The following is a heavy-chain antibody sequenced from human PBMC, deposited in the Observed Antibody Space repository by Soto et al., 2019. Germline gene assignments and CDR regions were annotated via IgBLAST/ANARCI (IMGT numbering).Heavy chain of an antibody. CDR1: GDSFSTDA. CDR2: IIPISGTP. D-gene: IGHD3-10*01. Sequence: QVRLVQSGAEVKKPGSSVKVSCKASGDSFSTDAISWVRLAPGQGLEWMGGIIPISGTPNYAQKFQGRVTITADESSSTAYMDLSSVTYEDTAVYYWAKRERIYASGSYRFSYYGMDVWGQGTTVTVSS. V-gene: IGHV1-69*01. J-gene: IGHJ6*02. CDR3: AKRERIYASGSYRFSYYGMDV.